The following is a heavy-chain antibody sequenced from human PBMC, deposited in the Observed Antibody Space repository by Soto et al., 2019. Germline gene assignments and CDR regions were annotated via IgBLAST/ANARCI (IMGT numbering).Heavy chain of an antibody. CDR1: GGSISSYY. Sequence: QVQLQESGPGLVKPSETLSLTCTVSGGSISSYYWSWIRQPPGKGLEWIGYIYYSGSTNYNPSLKSRVTISVDTSKNQFSLKLSSVTAADTAVYYCARHDRFRIAAAGSLGYWGQGTLVTVSS. D-gene: IGHD6-13*01. CDR3: ARHDRFRIAAAGSLGY. CDR2: IYYSGST. J-gene: IGHJ4*02. V-gene: IGHV4-59*08.